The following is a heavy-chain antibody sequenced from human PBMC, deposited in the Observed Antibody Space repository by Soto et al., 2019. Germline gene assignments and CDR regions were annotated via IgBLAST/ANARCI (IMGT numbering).Heavy chain of an antibody. CDR1: LFTFRGYE. Sequence: GGSRRLSCEASLFTFRGYEMNWFRQAPGEGLEWVSHTSGSGSTIYYADFLKGRFTIYRDNAKNSLYLQMNSLRAEDTAVYYCVRGSRDYYDSSGFDYWGQGTLVTVSS. CDR3: VRGSRDYYDSSGFDY. V-gene: IGHV3-48*03. J-gene: IGHJ4*02. D-gene: IGHD3-22*01. CDR2: TSGSGSTI.